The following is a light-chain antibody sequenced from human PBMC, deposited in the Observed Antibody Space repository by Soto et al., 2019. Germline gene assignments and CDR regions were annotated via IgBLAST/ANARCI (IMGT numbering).Light chain of an antibody. CDR3: QQYGSSPWT. CDR2: GAC. Sequence: EIVLTQSPGTLSLSPSSRATLSCRASQGVSGSYLAWHQQKRGQAARLLIAGACSRAAGIPDRFSGSGSGTDFTLTISRLEPEDFAVYCRQQYGSSPWTFGQGTKVDI. CDR1: QGVSGSY. J-gene: IGKJ1*01. V-gene: IGKV3-20*01.